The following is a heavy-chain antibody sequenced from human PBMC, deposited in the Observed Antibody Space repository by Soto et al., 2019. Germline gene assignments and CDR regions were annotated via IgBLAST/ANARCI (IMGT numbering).Heavy chain of an antibody. J-gene: IGHJ6*02. CDR3: AKEAQGVTGTTRRYYYYGMDV. D-gene: IGHD1-7*01. Sequence: GGSLRLSCAASGFTFSSYGMHWVRQAPGKGLEWVAVISYDGSNKYYADSVKGRFTISRDNSKNTLYLQMNSLRAEDTAVYYCAKEAQGVTGTTRRYYYYGMDVWGQGTTVTVSS. CDR1: GFTFSSYG. CDR2: ISYDGSNK. V-gene: IGHV3-30*18.